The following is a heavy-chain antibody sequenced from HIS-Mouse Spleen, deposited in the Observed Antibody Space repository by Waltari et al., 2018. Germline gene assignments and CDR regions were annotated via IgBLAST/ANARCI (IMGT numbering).Heavy chain of an antibody. CDR1: GGSITSSSYS. CDR3: AREIPYSSSWYDWYFDL. CDR2: IYYSGST. V-gene: IGHV4-39*07. J-gene: IGHJ2*01. D-gene: IGHD6-13*01. Sequence: QLPLQESGPGLVKPSETLSLTCTVSGGSITSSSYSRGWIRSPQGKGLEWIGSIYYSGSTYYNPSLKSRVTISVDTSKNQFSLKLSSVTAADTAVYYCAREIPYSSSWYDWYFDLWGRGTLVTVSS.